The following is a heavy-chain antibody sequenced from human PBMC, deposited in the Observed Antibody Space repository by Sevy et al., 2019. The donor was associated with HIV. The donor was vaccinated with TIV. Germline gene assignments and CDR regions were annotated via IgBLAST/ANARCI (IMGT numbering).Heavy chain of an antibody. J-gene: IGHJ6*02. CDR3: ARGGTKIAAAGRYYYYGMDV. V-gene: IGHV4-34*01. CDR2: INHSGST. CDR1: GGSFSGYY. Sequence: SETLSLTCAVYGGSFSGYYWSWIRQPPGKGLEWIGEINHSGSTNYNPSLKSRVTISVDTSKNQFSLKLSSLTAAETAVYYCARGGTKIAAAGRYYYYGMDVWGQGTTVTVSS. D-gene: IGHD6-13*01.